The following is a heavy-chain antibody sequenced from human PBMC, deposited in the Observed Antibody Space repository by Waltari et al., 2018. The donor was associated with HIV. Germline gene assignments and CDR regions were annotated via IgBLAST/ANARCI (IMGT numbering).Heavy chain of an antibody. J-gene: IGHJ4*02. CDR2: SNHTGGT. V-gene: IGHV4-34*01. CDR1: GGSFSGYY. Sequence: QVQLQQWGAGLLKPSETLSLTCAVHGGSFSGYYWSWIRQPPGKGLEWIAGSNHTGGTNNNPSRKSRVTISVDTSKNQFSLRLSSVTAADTAVYYWARVVGALGYWGQGTLVTVSS. D-gene: IGHD3-16*01. CDR3: ARVVGALGY.